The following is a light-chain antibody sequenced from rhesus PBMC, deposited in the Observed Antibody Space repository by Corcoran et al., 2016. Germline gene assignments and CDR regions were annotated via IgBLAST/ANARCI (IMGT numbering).Light chain of an antibody. V-gene: IGKV1S12*01. CDR3: QHYYDNPFT. CDR1: QNIYSN. Sequence: DIQMTQSPSALSASVGDRVTISCRASQNIYSNLAWYQQKPGKAPKLLIYAASSLQTGIPSRFSGSGSGTCFTLTTSSLQPEDSAAYYCQHYYDNPFTFGPGTKLDIK. J-gene: IGKJ3*01. CDR2: AAS.